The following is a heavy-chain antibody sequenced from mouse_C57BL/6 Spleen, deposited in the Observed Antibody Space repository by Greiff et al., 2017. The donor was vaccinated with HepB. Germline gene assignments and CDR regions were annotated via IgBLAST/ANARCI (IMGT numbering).Heavy chain of an antibody. CDR2: IYPGSGST. J-gene: IGHJ3*01. CDR1: GYTFTSYW. CDR3: ASPLIYYGRFAY. D-gene: IGHD2-1*01. V-gene: IGHV1-55*01. Sequence: QVQLQQPGAELVKPGASVKMSCKASGYTFTSYWITWVKQRPGQGLEWIGDIYPGSGSTNYNEKFKSKATLTVDTSSSTAYMQLSSLTSEDSAVYYCASPLIYYGRFAYWGQGTLVTVSA.